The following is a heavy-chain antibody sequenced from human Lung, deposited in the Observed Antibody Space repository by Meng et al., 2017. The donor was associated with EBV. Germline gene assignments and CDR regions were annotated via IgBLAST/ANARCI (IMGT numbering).Heavy chain of an antibody. CDR1: GGSFNNYY. Sequence: QVQLQESGPGLVKPSETLSLTCTVSGGSFNNYYWSWIRQPAGKGLEWIGYIYDSGSTSYNPSLMSRVTISVDTSRNQFSLKLTSVTAADTAVYYCAREYSSSSGLPGPWGQGTLVTVSS. CDR2: IYDSGST. J-gene: IGHJ5*02. CDR3: AREYSSSSGLPGP. V-gene: IGHV4-59*06. D-gene: IGHD6-6*01.